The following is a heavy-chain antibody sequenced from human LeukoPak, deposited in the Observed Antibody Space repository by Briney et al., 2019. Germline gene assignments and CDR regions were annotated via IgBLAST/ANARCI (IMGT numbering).Heavy chain of an antibody. CDR2: ISAYNGNT. V-gene: IGHV1-18*01. J-gene: IGHJ4*02. D-gene: IGHD5-12*01. Sequence: ASVKVSCKASGYTFTSYGISWVRQAPGQGLEWMGWISAYNGNTNYAQKLQGRVTMTTDTSTSTAYMELRSLRSDDTAVYYCARLGTEWLRLMRGDYWGQGTLVTVSS. CDR3: ARLGTEWLRLMRGDY. CDR1: GYTFTSYG.